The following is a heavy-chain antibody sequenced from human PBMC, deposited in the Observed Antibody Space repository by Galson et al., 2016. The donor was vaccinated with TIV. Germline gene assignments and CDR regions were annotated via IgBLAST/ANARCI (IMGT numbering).Heavy chain of an antibody. Sequence: SVKVSCKASGGTSNSYAFSWVRQAPGQGLEWMGGIIPMFPAKSGQKFQDRVTFTVHESTSTAYMELSSLRSEDTAVYFCACNPYFDLRTNHFDFWGQGTLVTVSS. V-gene: IGHV1-69*13. D-gene: IGHD3-10*01. J-gene: IGHJ4*02. CDR2: IIPMFPA. CDR1: GGTSNSYA. CDR3: ACNPYFDLRTNHFDF.